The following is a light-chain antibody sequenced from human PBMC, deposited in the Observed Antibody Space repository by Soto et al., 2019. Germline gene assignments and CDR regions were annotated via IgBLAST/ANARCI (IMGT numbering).Light chain of an antibody. J-gene: IGLJ2*01. V-gene: IGLV2-14*01. Sequence: QSVLTQPASVSGSPGQSITISCTGNSSDVGGYNYVSWYQQHPGKAPKLMIYEVSNRPSGISNRFSGSKSGNTASLTISGLQAEDEADYYCSSYTSRSSVVFGGGTKVTVL. CDR3: SSYTSRSSVV. CDR1: SSDVGGYNY. CDR2: EVS.